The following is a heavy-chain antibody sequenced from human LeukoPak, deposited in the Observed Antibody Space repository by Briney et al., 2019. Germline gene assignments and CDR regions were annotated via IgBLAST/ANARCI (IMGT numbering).Heavy chain of an antibody. Sequence: SETLSLTCAVYGGSFSGYYWSWIRQPPGKGLEWIGEINHSGSTNYNPSLKSRVTISVDTSKNQFSLKLSSVTAADTAVYYCARSLPIAAAGEYFQHWGQGTLVTVSS. D-gene: IGHD6-13*01. CDR1: GGSFSGYY. CDR2: INHSGST. V-gene: IGHV4-34*01. J-gene: IGHJ1*01. CDR3: ARSLPIAAAGEYFQH.